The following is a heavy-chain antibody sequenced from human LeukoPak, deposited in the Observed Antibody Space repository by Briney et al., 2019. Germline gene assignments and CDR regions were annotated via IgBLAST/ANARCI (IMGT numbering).Heavy chain of an antibody. CDR3: ARGASGSYSWFDP. CDR2: ISAYNGNTNGNT. D-gene: IGHD1-26*01. Sequence: ASVKVSCKASGYTFCSYGISWVRQAPGQGLEWMGWISAYNGNTNGNTNYAQKFQGRVTMTTDTSTSTAYMELRSLRSDDTAVYYCARGASGSYSWFDPWGQGTLVTVSS. V-gene: IGHV1-18*01. CDR1: GYTFCSYG. J-gene: IGHJ5*02.